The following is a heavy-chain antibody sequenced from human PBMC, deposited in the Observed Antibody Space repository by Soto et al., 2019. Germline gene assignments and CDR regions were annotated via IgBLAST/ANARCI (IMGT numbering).Heavy chain of an antibody. Sequence: GGSLRLSCAASGFTFSSYAMSWVRQAPGKGLEWVSAISGSGGSTYYADSVKGRFTTSRDNSKNTLYLQMNSLRAEDTAVYYCAKDRGSSSWAYYFDYWGQGTLVTVS. D-gene: IGHD6-13*01. J-gene: IGHJ4*02. CDR2: ISGSGGST. CDR1: GFTFSSYA. CDR3: AKDRGSSSWAYYFDY. V-gene: IGHV3-23*01.